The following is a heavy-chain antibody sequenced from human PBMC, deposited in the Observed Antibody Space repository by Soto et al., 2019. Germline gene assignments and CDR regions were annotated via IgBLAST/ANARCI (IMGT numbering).Heavy chain of an antibody. V-gene: IGHV4-31*03. CDR1: GGSISSGGYY. Sequence: SETLSLTCTVSGGSISSGGYYWSWIRQHPGKGLEWIGYIYYSGSTYYNPSLKSRVTISVDTSKNQFSLKLSSVTAADTAVYYCARVSGSYYYGMDVWGQGTTVTVSS. CDR2: IYYSGST. CDR3: ARVSGSYYYGMDV. D-gene: IGHD1-26*01. J-gene: IGHJ6*02.